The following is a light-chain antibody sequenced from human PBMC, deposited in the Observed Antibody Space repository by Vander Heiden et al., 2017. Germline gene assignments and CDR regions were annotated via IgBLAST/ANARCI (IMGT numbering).Light chain of an antibody. V-gene: IGLV2-8*01. CDR2: EVS. CDR1: SSDAGGYHY. Sequence: SALTQPPSASGSPGQSATISCTGHSSDAGGYHYVSWYHQPPGKAHTLETFEVSKRPSVVPDLFSGSKPGNTASLTVSGLQAEEEADYYCSSYAGSNDLVVFGGGTKLTVL. J-gene: IGLJ2*01. CDR3: SSYAGSNDLVV.